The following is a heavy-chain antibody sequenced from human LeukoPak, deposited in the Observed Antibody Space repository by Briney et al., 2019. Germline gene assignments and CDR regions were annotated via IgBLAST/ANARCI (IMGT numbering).Heavy chain of an antibody. D-gene: IGHD2-15*01. Sequence: SQTLSLTCTVSGGSISSGGYYWSWIRQHPGKGLEWIGYIYYSGSTYYNPSLKSRVTISVDTSKNQFSLKLSSVTAADTAVYYCASGPGPGQRIGLSAPYGMDVWGKGTTVTVSS. CDR1: GGSISSGGYY. V-gene: IGHV4-31*03. CDR3: ASGPGPGQRIGLSAPYGMDV. CDR2: IYYSGST. J-gene: IGHJ6*04.